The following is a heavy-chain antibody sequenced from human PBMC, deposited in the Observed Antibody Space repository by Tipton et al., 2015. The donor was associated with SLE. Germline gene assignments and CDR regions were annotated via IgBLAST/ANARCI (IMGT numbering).Heavy chain of an antibody. CDR1: GGSISSYY. J-gene: IGHJ2*01. CDR3: AGGGTAMAYWYFDL. Sequence: LRLSCTVSGGSISSYYWSWIRQPPGKGLEWIGYIYYSGSTNYNPSLKGRVTISVDTSKNQFSRKLSSVTAADTAVYYCAGGGTAMAYWYFDLWGRGSLVTVSS. CDR2: IYYSGST. V-gene: IGHV4-59*08. D-gene: IGHD5-18*01.